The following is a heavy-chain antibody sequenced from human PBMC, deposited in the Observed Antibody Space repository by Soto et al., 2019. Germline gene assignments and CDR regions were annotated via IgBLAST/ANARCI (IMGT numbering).Heavy chain of an antibody. CDR3: AKGGLIEYSYGSFYFDY. D-gene: IGHD5-18*01. J-gene: IGHJ4*02. CDR1: GFTFSRYA. V-gene: IGHV3-23*01. Sequence: PGGSLRLSCAASGFTFSRYAMSWVRQAPGEGLEWVSAISGSGGSTYYADSVKGRFTISRDNSKNTLYLQMNSLRAEDTAVYYCAKGGLIEYSYGSFYFDYWGQGTLVTVSS. CDR2: ISGSGGST.